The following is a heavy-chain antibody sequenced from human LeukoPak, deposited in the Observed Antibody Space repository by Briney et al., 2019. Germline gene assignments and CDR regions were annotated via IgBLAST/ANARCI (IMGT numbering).Heavy chain of an antibody. Sequence: SVKVSCKASGGTFSSYAISWVRQALGQGLEWMGGIIPIFGTANYAQKFQGRVTITADESTSTAYMELSGLRSEDTAVYYCARERITMVRGVIHTGNFDYWGQGTLVTVSS. CDR1: GGTFSSYA. CDR2: IIPIFGTA. D-gene: IGHD3-10*01. V-gene: IGHV1-69*13. CDR3: ARERITMVRGVIHTGNFDY. J-gene: IGHJ4*02.